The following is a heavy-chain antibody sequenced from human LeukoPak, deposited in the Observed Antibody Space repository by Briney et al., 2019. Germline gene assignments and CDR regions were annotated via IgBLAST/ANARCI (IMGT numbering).Heavy chain of an antibody. J-gene: IGHJ4*02. CDR3: AREGSSGSVNRLDY. CDR1: GGSISSYY. Sequence: PSETLSLTCTVSGGSISSYYWSWIRQPPGKGLEWIGYIYYSGSTNYNPSLKSRVTISVDTSKNQFSLKLSSVTAADTAVYYCAREGSSGSVNRLDYWGQGTLVTVSS. V-gene: IGHV4-59*01. D-gene: IGHD3-22*01. CDR2: IYYSGST.